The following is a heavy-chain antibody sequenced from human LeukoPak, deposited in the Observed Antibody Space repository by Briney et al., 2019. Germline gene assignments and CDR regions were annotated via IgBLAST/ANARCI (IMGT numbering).Heavy chain of an antibody. V-gene: IGHV3-48*03. CDR2: INGGGTTI. D-gene: IGHD6-6*01. J-gene: IGHJ4*02. Sequence: PGGSLRLSCAASGFTFSGYEMNWVRQAPGKGLEWISYINGGGTTIYYADSVKGRFTISRDNSENTLYLQMNSLRAEDTAVYYCAKGQQVESRFDYWGQGTLVTVSS. CDR3: AKGQQVESRFDY. CDR1: GFTFSGYE.